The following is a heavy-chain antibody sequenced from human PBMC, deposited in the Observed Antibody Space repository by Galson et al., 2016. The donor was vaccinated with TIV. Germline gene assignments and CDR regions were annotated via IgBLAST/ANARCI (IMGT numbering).Heavy chain of an antibody. J-gene: IGHJ5*02. CDR1: GFTFSSYG. CDR3: AREMGGPLTATRLYNWFDL. CDR2: IWYDGNTK. V-gene: IGHV3-33*01. Sequence: SLRLSCAASGFTFSSYGMHWVRQAPGKGLEWVGVIWYDGNTKNYADFARGQFTISRDNTKNTLYLQMNSLRVEDTAVYYCAREMGGPLTATRLYNWFDLWGQGTLVTVS. D-gene: IGHD2-15*01.